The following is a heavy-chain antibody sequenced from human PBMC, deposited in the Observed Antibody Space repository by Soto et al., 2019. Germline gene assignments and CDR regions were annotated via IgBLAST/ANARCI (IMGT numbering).Heavy chain of an antibody. D-gene: IGHD2-2*01. CDR3: AREDSIIIPAVSDF. CDR2: ISKSDYT. CDR1: GFAFNNYG. J-gene: IGHJ4*02. V-gene: IGHV3-21*01. Sequence: PGGSLRLSCTVSGFAFNNYGISWVRQAPGKGLEWVSSISKSDYTYYSDSVKGRFTISRDNAKNSVSLQMNTLRVEDTAVYYCAREDSIIIPAVSDFWGRGTLVTVSS.